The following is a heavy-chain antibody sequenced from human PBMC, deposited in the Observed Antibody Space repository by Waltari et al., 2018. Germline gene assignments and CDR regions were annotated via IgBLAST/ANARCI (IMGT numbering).Heavy chain of an antibody. CDR2: IIPILGIA. Sequence: QVQLVQSGAEVKKPGSSVKVSCKASGGTFSSYAISWVRQAPGQGLEWMGGIIPILGIANYEQKFQGRVTITADESTSTAYMELSSLRSEDTAVYYCARERKGYCSSTSCYNWFDPWGQGTLVTVSS. J-gene: IGHJ5*02. D-gene: IGHD2-2*01. V-gene: IGHV1-69*04. CDR1: GGTFSSYA. CDR3: ARERKGYCSSTSCYNWFDP.